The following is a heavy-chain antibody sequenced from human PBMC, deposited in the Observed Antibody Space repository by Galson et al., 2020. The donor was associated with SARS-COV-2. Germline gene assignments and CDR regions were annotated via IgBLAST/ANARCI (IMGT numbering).Heavy chain of an antibody. Sequence: SGPTLVKPTQTRTLTCTFSGFSPSTSGMCVSWIRQPPGKALEWLALTDWDDDKYYSTSLKTRLTISKDTSKNQVFLTMTNMDPVDTATYYCARIRQPVYYYAFDIWGQGTMVTVSS. J-gene: IGHJ3*02. CDR1: GFSPSTSGMC. D-gene: IGHD6-6*01. CDR2: TDWDDDK. CDR3: ARIRQPVYYYAFDI. V-gene: IGHV2-70*01.